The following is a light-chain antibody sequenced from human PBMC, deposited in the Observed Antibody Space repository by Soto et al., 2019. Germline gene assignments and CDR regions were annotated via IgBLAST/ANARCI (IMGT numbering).Light chain of an antibody. CDR2: AAS. J-gene: IGKJ1*01. CDR3: QQSYRTPRT. CDR1: QSISSY. Sequence: DIQMTQSPSSLSASVGDRVTITCRAIQSISSYLNWYQQKPGKAPKFLIYAASSLQSGVPSRFSGSGSGTDFTLTISSLQPEDFATYYCQQSYRTPRTFGQGTKVEIK. V-gene: IGKV1-39*01.